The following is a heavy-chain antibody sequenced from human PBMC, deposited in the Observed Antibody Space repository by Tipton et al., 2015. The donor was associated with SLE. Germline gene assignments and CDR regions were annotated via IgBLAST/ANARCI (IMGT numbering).Heavy chain of an antibody. CDR3: AREQHQLVRSMRYFSYMDV. V-gene: IGHV3-64*04. J-gene: IGHJ6*03. CDR2: ISSNGGCT. D-gene: IGHD6-13*01. CDR1: GFTFSSYA. Sequence: SLRLSCAASGFTFSSYAMHWVRQAPGKGLEYVSAISSNGGCTYSADSVKGRLNISRDNSKNTPYLQMSRLRAEDTAVYYCAREQHQLVRSMRYFSYMDVGGKGPRVTVSS.